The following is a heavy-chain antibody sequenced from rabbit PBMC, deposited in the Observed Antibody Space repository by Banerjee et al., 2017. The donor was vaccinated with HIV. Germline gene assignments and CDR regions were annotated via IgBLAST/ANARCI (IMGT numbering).Heavy chain of an antibody. CDR2: IMPGSGST. CDR3: ARDSNPNGAGYVFGL. D-gene: IGHD6-1*01. Sequence: QEQLVESGGDLVQPEGSLTLTCTASGFTISSSYWICWVRQAPGKGLEWIGCIMPGSGSTYYASWAKGRFTISKTSSTTVTLQMTSLTAADTATYFCARDSNPNGAGYVFGLWGPGTLVTVS. CDR1: GFTISSSYW. V-gene: IGHV1S45*01. J-gene: IGHJ4*01.